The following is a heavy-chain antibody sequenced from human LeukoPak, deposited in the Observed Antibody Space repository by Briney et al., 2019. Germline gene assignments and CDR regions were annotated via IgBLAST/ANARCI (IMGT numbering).Heavy chain of an antibody. J-gene: IGHJ6*03. CDR2: ISGSGGST. D-gene: IGHD2-21*01. CDR1: GFTFSSYA. CDR3: ARGVVVIARPYYYMDV. V-gene: IGHV3-23*01. Sequence: PGGSLRLSCAASGFTFSSYAMSRVRQAPGQGLEWVSAISGSGGSTYYADSVKGRFTISRDNSKNTLYLQMNSLRAEDTAVYYCARGVVVIARPYYYMDVWGKGTTVTVSS.